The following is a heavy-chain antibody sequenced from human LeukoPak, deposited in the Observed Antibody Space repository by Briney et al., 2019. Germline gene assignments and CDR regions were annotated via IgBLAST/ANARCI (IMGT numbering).Heavy chain of an antibody. Sequence: ASVKVSCKASGYIFTSYDINWVRQATGQGLEWMGWMNPNSGNTGYAQKFQGRVTMTRNTSISTAYMELSSLRSEDTAVYYCARGPDYYDSSGYNAFDIWGQGTMVTVSS. J-gene: IGHJ3*02. CDR3: ARGPDYYDSSGYNAFDI. CDR2: MNPNSGNT. V-gene: IGHV1-8*01. D-gene: IGHD3-22*01. CDR1: GYIFTSYD.